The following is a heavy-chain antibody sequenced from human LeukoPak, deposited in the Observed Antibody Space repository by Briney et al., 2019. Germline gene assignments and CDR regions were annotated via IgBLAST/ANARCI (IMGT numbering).Heavy chain of an antibody. CDR2: ISASGDMT. D-gene: IGHD3-3*01. CDR1: GFSFSSYA. J-gene: IGHJ4*02. CDR3: ARMSGSRLPGY. V-gene: IGHV3-23*01. Sequence: GGSLRLSCAVSGFSFSSYAMCWVRRAPGKGLEWVSAISASGDMTYYADSVKGRFTISRDNSKNTLYLQMNSLRAEDTAVYYCARMSGSRLPGYWGQGTLVTVSS.